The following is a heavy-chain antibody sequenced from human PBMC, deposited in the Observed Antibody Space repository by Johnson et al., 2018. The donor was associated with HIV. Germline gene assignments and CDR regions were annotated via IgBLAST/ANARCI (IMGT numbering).Heavy chain of an antibody. CDR2: ISSDGNNK. CDR1: GFSFSSYG. V-gene: IGHV3-30*18. J-gene: IGHJ3*02. D-gene: IGHD6-13*01. CDR3: VKGRAQHLDGGAFDI. Sequence: VQLVESGGGVVQPGRSLRLSCAASGFSFSSYGMHWVRQAPGKGLEWVTVISSDGNNKYYTDYVKGRFTISRDNSKNTLYLEMNSLRSDDTAVYYCVKGRAQHLDGGAFDIWGQGTMVTVSS.